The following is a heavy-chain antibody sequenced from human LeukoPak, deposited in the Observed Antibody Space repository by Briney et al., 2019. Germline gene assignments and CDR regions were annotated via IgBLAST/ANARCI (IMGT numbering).Heavy chain of an antibody. J-gene: IGHJ6*03. Sequence: GGSLGLSCAASGFTFSDYYMSWIRQAPGKGLEWVSYISSSGSTIYYADSVKGRFTISRDNAKNSLYLQMNSLRAEDTAVYYCARYTAMVTGDYYYYYYMDVWGKGTTVTVSS. CDR3: ARYTAMVTGDYYYYYYMDV. CDR2: ISSSGSTI. D-gene: IGHD5-18*01. CDR1: GFTFSDYY. V-gene: IGHV3-11*04.